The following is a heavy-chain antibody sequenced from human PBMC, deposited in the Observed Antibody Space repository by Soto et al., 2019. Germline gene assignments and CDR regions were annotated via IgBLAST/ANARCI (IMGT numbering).Heavy chain of an antibody. Sequence: EVQLLESGGGLVQPGGSLRLSCAASGFTFSSFAMSWVRQAPGKGLEWLAGITVRGDYTYYADSVKGRFTLSRDNSRNRLELEMTGLQVEDTALYYCAKLGTMGGFDSWGQGTRLTVSS. CDR3: AKLGTMGGFDS. CDR2: ITVRGDYT. V-gene: IGHV3-23*01. J-gene: IGHJ4*02. D-gene: IGHD3-10*01. CDR1: GFTFSSFA.